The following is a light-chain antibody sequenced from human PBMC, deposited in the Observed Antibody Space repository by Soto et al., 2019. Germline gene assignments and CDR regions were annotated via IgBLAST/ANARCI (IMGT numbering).Light chain of an antibody. CDR1: SSDVGSYNL. V-gene: IGLV2-23*01. J-gene: IGLJ2*01. Sequence: QSALTQPASVSGSPGQSITVSCTGTSSDVGSYNLVSWYQQHPGKAPKLMIYEGSKRPSGVSNRFSGSKSGNTASLTISGLQAEDEADYYCCSYAGSSTVVFGGGTKVTV. CDR3: CSYAGSSTVV. CDR2: EGS.